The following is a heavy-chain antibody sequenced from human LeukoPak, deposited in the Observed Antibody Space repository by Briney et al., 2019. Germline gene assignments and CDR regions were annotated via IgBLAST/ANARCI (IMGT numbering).Heavy chain of an antibody. V-gene: IGHV4-59*01. CDR1: GGSISSYY. J-gene: IGHJ4*02. CDR3: ARGGYSSGWYYVY. D-gene: IGHD6-19*01. CDR2: IYYSGST. Sequence: SETLSLTCTVSGGSISSYYWSWIRQPPGKGLEWIGYIYYSGSTNYNPSLKSRVTISVDTSKSQFSLKLSTVTAADTAVYYCARGGYSSGWYYVYWGQGTLVTVSS.